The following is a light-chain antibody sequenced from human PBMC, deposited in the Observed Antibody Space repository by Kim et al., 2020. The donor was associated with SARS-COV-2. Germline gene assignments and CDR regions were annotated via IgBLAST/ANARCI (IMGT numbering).Light chain of an antibody. CDR1: KLGEKY. J-gene: IGLJ1*01. CDR2: QDN. CDR3: KSWDTSSLYV. V-gene: IGLV3-1*01. Sequence: SPGQTAVITSSGDKLGEKYTFWYQQRPGQSPIAVIYQDNKRPSGIPERSSGSNSGNTAILTIAGTQPLDEADYYCKSWDTSSLYVFGPGTKVTVL.